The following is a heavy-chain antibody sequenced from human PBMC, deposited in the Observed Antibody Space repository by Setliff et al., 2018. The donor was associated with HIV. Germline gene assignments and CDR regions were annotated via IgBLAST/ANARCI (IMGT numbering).Heavy chain of an antibody. V-gene: IGHV3-48*03. CDR1: GFTFSTYE. J-gene: IGHJ6*03. Sequence: GGSLRLSCAASGFTFSTYEMNWVRQAPGKGLEWVSYISTSGSIKYYADSVKGRFTISRDNAKNSVYLQMSSLRAEDTAVYYCARALTSGGFYYYYMDVWGKGTTVTVSS. D-gene: IGHD3-9*01. CDR2: ISTSGSIK. CDR3: ARALTSGGFYYYYMDV.